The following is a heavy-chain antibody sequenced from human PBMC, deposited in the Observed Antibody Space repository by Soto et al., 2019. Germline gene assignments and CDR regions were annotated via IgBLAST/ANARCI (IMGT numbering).Heavy chain of an antibody. J-gene: IGHJ6*03. D-gene: IGHD2-8*01. CDR3: ARIPLMGYYYYMDV. V-gene: IGHV1-8*01. CDR1: GYTFTSYD. CDR2: MNPNSGST. Sequence: ASVKVSCKASGYTFTSYDINWVRQATGQGLEWMGWMNPNSGSTGYAQKFQGRVTMTRNTSISTAYMELSSLRSEDTAVYYCARIPLMGYYYYMDVWGKGTTVTVS.